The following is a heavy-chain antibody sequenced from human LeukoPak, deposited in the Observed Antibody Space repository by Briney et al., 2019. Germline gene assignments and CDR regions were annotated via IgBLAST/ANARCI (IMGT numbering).Heavy chain of an antibody. CDR2: IKQDGSEK. CDR3: ASRKYYFDY. J-gene: IGHJ4*02. Sequence: GGSLRLSCAASGFTFGSYWMSWVRQAPGKGLEWVANIKQDGSEKYYVDSVKGRFTISGDNAKNSLYLQMNSLRAEDTAVYYCASRKYYFDYWGQGTLVTVSS. CDR1: GFTFGSYW. V-gene: IGHV3-7*01.